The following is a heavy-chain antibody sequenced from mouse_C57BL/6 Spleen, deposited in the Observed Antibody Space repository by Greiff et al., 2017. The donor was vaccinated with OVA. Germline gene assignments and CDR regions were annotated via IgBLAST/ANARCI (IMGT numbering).Heavy chain of an antibody. CDR3: ARGRDYDGYAMDY. Sequence: DVKLVESEGGLVQPGSSMKLSCTASGFTFSDYYMAWVRQVPEKGLEWVANINYDGSSTYYLDSLKSRFIISRDNAKNILYLQMSSLKSEDTATYYCARGRDYDGYAMDYWGQGTSVTVSS. J-gene: IGHJ4*01. V-gene: IGHV5-16*01. CDR2: INYDGSST. D-gene: IGHD2-4*01. CDR1: GFTFSDYY.